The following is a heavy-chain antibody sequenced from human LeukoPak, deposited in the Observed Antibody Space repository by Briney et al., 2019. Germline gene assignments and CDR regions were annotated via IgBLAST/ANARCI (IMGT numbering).Heavy chain of an antibody. CDR1: GGSISSYS. CDR3: ARGAKDKGYFDY. V-gene: IGHV4-4*07. D-gene: IGHD2-15*01. J-gene: IGHJ4*02. Sequence: SETLSLTCTVSGGSISSYSWSWIRQPAGKGLEWIGHMYTSGSTNYSPSLKSRITMSVDTSKNQFSLKLSSVTAEDTAVYYCARGAKDKGYFDYWGQGTLVTVSS. CDR2: MYTSGST.